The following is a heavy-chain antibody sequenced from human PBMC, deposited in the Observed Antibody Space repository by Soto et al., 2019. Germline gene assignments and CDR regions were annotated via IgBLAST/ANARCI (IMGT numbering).Heavy chain of an antibody. CDR1: GFTFSNYG. J-gene: IGHJ6*02. Sequence: GGSLRLSCAASGFTFSNYGMHWVRQAPGKGLEWVAFISDDGSNKYYADSMKGRFTMSRDNSKSTLYLQMSSLRVEDTAVYYCTKRRNVLRFLQWSSGIDVWGPGTSVTVFS. V-gene: IGHV3-30*18. D-gene: IGHD3-3*01. CDR2: ISDDGSNK. CDR3: TKRRNVLRFLQWSSGIDV.